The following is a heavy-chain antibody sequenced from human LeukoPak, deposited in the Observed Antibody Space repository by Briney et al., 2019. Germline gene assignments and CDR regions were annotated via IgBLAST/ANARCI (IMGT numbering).Heavy chain of an antibody. V-gene: IGHV3-30*04. CDR3: ARVGRVSIYPSYMDV. J-gene: IGHJ6*03. D-gene: IGHD6-6*01. CDR1: GFTFSTFP. Sequence: GTSLRLSCEASGFTFSTFPMHWVRQTPDKRLEWVAVISHDGRDTYYADSVKGRFTISRDNSKNTLYLQMNSLSPEGTAVVYCARVGRVSIYPSYMDVWGKGTTVIVSS. CDR2: ISHDGRDT.